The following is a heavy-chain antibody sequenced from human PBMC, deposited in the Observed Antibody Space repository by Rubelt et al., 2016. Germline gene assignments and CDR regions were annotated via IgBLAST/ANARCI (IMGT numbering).Heavy chain of an antibody. J-gene: IGHJ6*02. Sequence: QVQLVQSGAEVKKPGASVKVSCKASGYTFTSYDINWVRQATGQGLEWMGWMNPNSGNTGYAQKFQGRVTMTRNTSISTAYMELRSLRSEDTAVYYCARLSITIFGVVVYYYGMDVWGQGTTVTVSS. CDR2: MNPNSGNT. CDR1: GYTFTSYD. V-gene: IGHV1-8*01. CDR3: ARLSITIFGVVVYYYGMDV. D-gene: IGHD3-3*01.